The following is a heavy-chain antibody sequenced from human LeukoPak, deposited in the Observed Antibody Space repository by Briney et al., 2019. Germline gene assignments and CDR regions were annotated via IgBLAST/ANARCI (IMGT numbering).Heavy chain of an antibody. V-gene: IGHV3-74*01. Sequence: GGSLRLSCAASGFTFTTYWMHWVRQAPGKGLVWVSHINSDGSITSYADSVKGRFTISRDNAKNTLYLQMNSLRAEDTAVYYCVRDAVDTANAVWGQGTTVTVSS. J-gene: IGHJ6*02. D-gene: IGHD5-18*01. CDR2: INSDGSIT. CDR3: VRDAVDTANAV. CDR1: GFTFTTYW.